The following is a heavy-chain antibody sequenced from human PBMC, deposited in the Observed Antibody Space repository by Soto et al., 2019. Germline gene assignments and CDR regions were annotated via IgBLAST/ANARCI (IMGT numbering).Heavy chain of an antibody. CDR2: IYYSGST. CDR1: GGSINSGGSY. V-gene: IGHV4-61*08. Sequence: ASETLSLTCTFSGGSINSGGSYLSWIRQPPGKGLEWIGYIYYSGSTNYNPSLKSRVTISVDTSKNQFSLKLSSVTAADTAVYYCARRYGGTFDYWGQGTLVTVSS. CDR3: ARRYGGTFDY. D-gene: IGHD2-15*01. J-gene: IGHJ4*02.